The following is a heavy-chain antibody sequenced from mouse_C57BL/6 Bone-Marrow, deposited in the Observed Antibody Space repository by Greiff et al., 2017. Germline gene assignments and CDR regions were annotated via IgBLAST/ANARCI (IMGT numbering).Heavy chain of an antibody. CDR1: GFTFSSYA. V-gene: IGHV5-4*01. CDR2: ISDGGSYT. CDR3: AREILSWFAY. J-gene: IGHJ3*01. Sequence: EVKLVESGGGLVKPGGSLKLSCAASGFTFSSYAMSWVRQTPEKRLEWVATISDGGSYTYYPDNVKGRFTISRDNAKNNLYLQMSHLKSEDTAMYYCAREILSWFAYWGQGTLVTVSA.